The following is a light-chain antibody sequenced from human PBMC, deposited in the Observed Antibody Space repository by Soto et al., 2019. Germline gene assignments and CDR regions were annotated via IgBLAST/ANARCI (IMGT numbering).Light chain of an antibody. V-gene: IGKV3-15*01. J-gene: IGKJ2*01. CDR2: GAS. Sequence: EIVMTQSPATLSVSPGERATLSCRASQSVSSNLAWYQQKPGQAPRLLIYGASTRATGTPARFSGSGSGTEFTLTISSLQSEDFAVYYCKQYNNWPTFGQGTKLEIK. CDR3: KQYNNWPT. CDR1: QSVSSN.